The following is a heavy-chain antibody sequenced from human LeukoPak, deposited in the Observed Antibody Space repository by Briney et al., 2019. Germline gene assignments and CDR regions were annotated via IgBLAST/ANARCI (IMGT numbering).Heavy chain of an antibody. Sequence: SETLSLTCTVSGGSISSSSYYWGWIRQPPGKGLEWIGSIYYSGSTYYNPSLKSRVTISVDTSKNQFSLKLGSVTAADTAVYYCARLAYVDIVATITYAFDIWGQGTMVTVSS. D-gene: IGHD5-12*01. CDR1: GGSISSSSYY. J-gene: IGHJ3*02. CDR2: IYYSGST. CDR3: ARLAYVDIVATITYAFDI. V-gene: IGHV4-39*07.